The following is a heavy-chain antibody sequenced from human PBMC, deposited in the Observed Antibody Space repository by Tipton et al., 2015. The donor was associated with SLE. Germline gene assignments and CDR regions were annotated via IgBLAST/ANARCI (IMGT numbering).Heavy chain of an antibody. J-gene: IGHJ3*02. CDR3: ARDGSSGWFYAFDI. D-gene: IGHD6-19*01. CDR2: IYYSGST. V-gene: IGHV4-59*01. Sequence: LSCTVSGGSISSYYWSWIRQPPGKGLEWIGYIYYSGSTNYNPSLKSRVTISVDTSKNQFSLKLSSVTAADTAVYYCARDGSSGWFYAFDIWGQGTMVTVSS. CDR1: GGSISSYY.